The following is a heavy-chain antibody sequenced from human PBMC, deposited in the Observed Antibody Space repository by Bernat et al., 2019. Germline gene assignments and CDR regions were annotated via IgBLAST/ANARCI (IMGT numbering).Heavy chain of an antibody. Sequence: QVQLVESGGGVVQPGRSLRLSCAASGFTFSIYAMYWVRQAPGKGLEWVAIISYDGGNKYYADSVKGRFTISRDNSKNTLYLQMNSLRAEDTAVYYCAKDLFGELLAATYGMDVWGRGTTVTVSS. CDR1: GFTFSIYA. CDR3: AKDLFGELLAATYGMDV. J-gene: IGHJ6*02. D-gene: IGHD3-10*02. CDR2: ISYDGGNK. V-gene: IGHV3-30*04.